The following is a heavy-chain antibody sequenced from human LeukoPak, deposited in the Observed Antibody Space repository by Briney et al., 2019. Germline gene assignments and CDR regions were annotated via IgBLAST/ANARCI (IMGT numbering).Heavy chain of an antibody. CDR3: ARDIGFGSGSFDY. J-gene: IGHJ4*02. CDR2: IIPIFGTA. D-gene: IGHD3-22*01. Sequence: SVKVSCKASGGTFSSYAISWVRQAPGQGLDWMGRIIPIFGTANYAQKFQGRVTITTDESTSTAYMELSSLRSEDTAVYYCARDIGFGSGSFDYWGQGTLVTVSS. V-gene: IGHV1-69*05. CDR1: GGTFSSYA.